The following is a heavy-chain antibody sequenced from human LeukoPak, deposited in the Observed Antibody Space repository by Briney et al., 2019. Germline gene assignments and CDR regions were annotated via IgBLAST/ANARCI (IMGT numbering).Heavy chain of an antibody. CDR1: GQSITSFR. Sequence: SETLSLTCSVSGQSITSFRWSWIRQSAAKGLEWMGRIDEDGSPTYNPSLSGRVSVSADTSNNQVSLKLKFVTAADTAVYFCARGYQSTTYGHFDSWGRGIQVTVSS. J-gene: IGHJ5*01. CDR2: IDEDGSP. D-gene: IGHD2/OR15-2a*01. V-gene: IGHV4-4*07. CDR3: ARGYQSTTYGHFDS.